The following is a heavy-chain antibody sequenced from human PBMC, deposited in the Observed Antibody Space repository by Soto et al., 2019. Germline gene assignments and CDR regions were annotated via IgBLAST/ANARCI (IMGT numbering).Heavy chain of an antibody. CDR1: GFTFSSYA. J-gene: IGHJ4*02. CDR2: ISYDGSNK. CDR3: ARDRGMIREYFDY. Sequence: GGSLRLSCAASGFTFSSYAMHWVRQAPGKGLEWVAVISYDGSNKYYADSVKGRFTISRDNSKNTLYLQMNSLRAEDTAVYYCARDRGMIREYFDYWGQGTLVTVSS. V-gene: IGHV3-30-3*01. D-gene: IGHD3-22*01.